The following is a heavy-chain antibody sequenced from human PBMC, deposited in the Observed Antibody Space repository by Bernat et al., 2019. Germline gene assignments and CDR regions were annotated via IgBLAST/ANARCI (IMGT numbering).Heavy chain of an antibody. CDR2: IYDSGST. D-gene: IGHD2-2*01. J-gene: IGHJ3*02. Sequence: QVQLQESGPGLVKPSQTLSLTCIVSGGSISSGGSYWSWIRQHPVKGLEWIGYIYDSGSTYYNPSLKSRVTISVDTSKNQFSLKLSSVTAAAPAVYYWARYCSSTSCYEYALDIWGQGTMVTVSS. V-gene: IGHV4-31*03. CDR1: GGSISSGGSY. CDR3: ARYCSSTSCYEYALDI.